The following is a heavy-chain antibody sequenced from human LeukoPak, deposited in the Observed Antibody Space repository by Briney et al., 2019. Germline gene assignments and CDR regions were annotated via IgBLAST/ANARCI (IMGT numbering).Heavy chain of an antibody. CDR3: AKAPYSSSWNFDY. CDR2: ISGSGGST. V-gene: IGHV3-23*01. D-gene: IGHD6-13*01. CDR1: GFTFSSYV. J-gene: IGHJ4*02. Sequence: GGSLRLSCAASGFTFSSYVMSWVRQASGKGLEWVSAISGSGGSTYYADSVKGRFTISRDNSKNTLYLQMNSLRAEDTAVYYCAKAPYSSSWNFDYWGQGTLVTVSS.